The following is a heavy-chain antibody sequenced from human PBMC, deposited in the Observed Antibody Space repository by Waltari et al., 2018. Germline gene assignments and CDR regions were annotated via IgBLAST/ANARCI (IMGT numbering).Heavy chain of an antibody. D-gene: IGHD5-12*01. CDR2: LDASGST. CDR1: GDSVSSGNYY. V-gene: IGHV4-61*09. CDR3: AATAITWFDH. J-gene: IGHJ5*02. Sequence: QVQLQESGPGWVKPSQTLSLTCTVSGDSVSSGNYYWSWIRQPAGKGLEWIAYLDASGSTNYNPSLRGRGAISIDTSKNQISLKVTSVTAADTAVYYCAATAITWFDHWGQGTLVTVSS.